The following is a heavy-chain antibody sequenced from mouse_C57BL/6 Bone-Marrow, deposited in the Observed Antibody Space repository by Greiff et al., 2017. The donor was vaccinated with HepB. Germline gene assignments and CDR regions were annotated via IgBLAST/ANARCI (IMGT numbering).Heavy chain of an antibody. CDR3: AREGGDRYFDY. Sequence: EVMLVESEGGLVQPGSSMKLSCTASGFTFSDYYMAWVRQVPEKGLEWVANINYDGSSTYYLDSLKSRFIISRDNAKNILYLQMSSLKSEDTATYYCAREGGDRYFDYWGQGTTLTVSS. CDR1: GFTFSDYY. D-gene: IGHD3-3*01. V-gene: IGHV5-16*01. J-gene: IGHJ2*01. CDR2: INYDGSST.